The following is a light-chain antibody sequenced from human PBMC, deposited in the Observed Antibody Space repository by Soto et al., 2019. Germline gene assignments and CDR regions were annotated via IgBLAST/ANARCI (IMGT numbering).Light chain of an antibody. J-gene: IGLJ2*01. CDR1: SSDVGGYNY. CDR3: NSYTSSSTLVV. CDR2: DVS. V-gene: IGLV2-14*03. Sequence: QSVLTQPASVSGSPGQSITISCTGTSSDVGGYNYVSWYQHHPGKAPKLMIYDVSNRPSGVSNRFSGSKSGDTASLTTSGPKAEDEADYYCNSYTSSSTLVVFGGGTKLTVL.